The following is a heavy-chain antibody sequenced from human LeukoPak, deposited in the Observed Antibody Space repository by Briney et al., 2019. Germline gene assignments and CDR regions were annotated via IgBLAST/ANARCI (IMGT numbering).Heavy chain of an antibody. Sequence: GGSLRLSCAASGFTLSAYYMAWVRQAPGKGLEFVSGSSGTGFSTHYAASVKGRFTISRDESKNILYLQMDSLRAEDTALYYCARDGYNWIPFDAWGQGTPVTVSS. V-gene: IGHV3-23*01. CDR3: ARDGYNWIPFDA. D-gene: IGHD1-20*01. CDR1: GFTLSAYY. CDR2: SSGTGFST. J-gene: IGHJ4*02.